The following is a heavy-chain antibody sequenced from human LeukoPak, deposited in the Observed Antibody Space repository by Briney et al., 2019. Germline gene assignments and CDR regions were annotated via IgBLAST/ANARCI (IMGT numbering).Heavy chain of an antibody. CDR3: ARGGKGYCTTTSCLPYYLGY. V-gene: IGHV3-48*01. CDR2: ISSSSTTI. J-gene: IGHJ4*02. D-gene: IGHD2-2*01. CDR1: EFTFSSYS. Sequence: PGGSLRLSCAASEFTFSSYSMSWVRQAPGKGLEWLSYISSSSTTIYHADSVRGRFTISRDNAKNSLYLQINSLRAEDTAVYYCARGGKGYCTTTSCLPYYLGYWGQGTLVTVSS.